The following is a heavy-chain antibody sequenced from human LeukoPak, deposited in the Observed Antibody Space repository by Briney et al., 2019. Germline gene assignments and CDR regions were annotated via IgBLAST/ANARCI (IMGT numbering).Heavy chain of an antibody. CDR1: GYTFTSYA. CDR3: ARASRRMITFGGVIVIPDY. Sequence: ASVKVSCKASGYTFTSYAMNWVRQAPGQGLEWMGWINTNTGDPTYAQGFTGRFVFSLDTSFSTAYLQISSLKAEDTAVYYCARASRRMITFGGVIVIPDYWGQGTLVTVSS. D-gene: IGHD3-16*02. V-gene: IGHV7-4-1*02. CDR2: INTNTGDP. J-gene: IGHJ4*02.